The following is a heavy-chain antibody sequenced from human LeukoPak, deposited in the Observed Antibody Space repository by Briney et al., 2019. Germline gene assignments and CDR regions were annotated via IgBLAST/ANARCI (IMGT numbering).Heavy chain of an antibody. D-gene: IGHD6-6*01. Sequence: GGSLRLSCTASGFTFANYWMSWVRQAPGKGLEWVANINQDGSVKYYVDSMKGRFTISRDNAKNSVYLQMSSPRVDDTAVYLCARSGYSSSCFDYWGQGTLATVSS. J-gene: IGHJ4*02. CDR2: INQDGSVK. CDR3: ARSGYSSSCFDY. V-gene: IGHV3-7*01. CDR1: GFTFANYW.